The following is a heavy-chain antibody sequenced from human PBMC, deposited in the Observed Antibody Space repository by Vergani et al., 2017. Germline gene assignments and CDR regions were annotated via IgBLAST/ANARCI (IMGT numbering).Heavy chain of an antibody. D-gene: IGHD3-3*01. V-gene: IGHV5-10-1*01. CDR1: GYSFTSYW. CDR2: IDPSDSYT. Sequence: EVQLVQSGAEVKKPGESLRISCKGSGYSFTSYWISWVRQMPGKGLEWMGRIDPSDSYTNYSPSFQGHVTISADKSISTAYLQWSSLKASDTAMYYCARHSKCYDFWSGYLSWFDPWGQGTLVTVSS. J-gene: IGHJ5*02. CDR3: ARHSKCYDFWSGYLSWFDP.